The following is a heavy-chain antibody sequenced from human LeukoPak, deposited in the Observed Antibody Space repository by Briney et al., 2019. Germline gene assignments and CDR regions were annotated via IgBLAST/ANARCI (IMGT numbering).Heavy chain of an antibody. CDR1: GFTFSSYS. CDR2: ISSSSSYI. V-gene: IGHV3-21*01. CDR3: ARDQGYGGNSPADY. D-gene: IGHD4-23*01. Sequence: PGGSLRLSCVASGFTFSSYSMNWVRQAPGKGLEWVSSISSSSSYIYYADSVKGRFTISRDNAKNSLYLQMNSLRAEDTAVYYCARDQGYGGNSPADYWGQGTQVTVSS. J-gene: IGHJ4*02.